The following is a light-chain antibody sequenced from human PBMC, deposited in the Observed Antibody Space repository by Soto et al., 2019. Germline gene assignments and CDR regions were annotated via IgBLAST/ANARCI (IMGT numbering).Light chain of an antibody. Sequence: DIQMTQSPSSLSASLGDRVAITCRASQSISSYLNWYQQKPGKAPKVLIYAASNLQSGVPSRFSGSGSGTDFALTISSLQPEDFATYYCRQGYSTPITFGQGTRLEIK. J-gene: IGKJ5*01. CDR2: AAS. CDR3: RQGYSTPIT. CDR1: QSISSY. V-gene: IGKV1-39*01.